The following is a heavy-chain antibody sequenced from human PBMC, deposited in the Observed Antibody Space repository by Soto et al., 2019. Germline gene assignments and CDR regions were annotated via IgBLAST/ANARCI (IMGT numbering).Heavy chain of an antibody. D-gene: IGHD3-22*01. CDR2: IIPVFDTV. V-gene: IGHV1-69*01. Sequence: QEQLVQSGAEVKKSGSSVKVSCKDTGGLFSSYAVSWVRQAPGQGLEWMGAIIPVFDTVYYAQKFQGRVTITADESTNTAYMELSSLRSEDTAMYYGARVGSGYVWSNEFWGQGTLVTVAS. CDR1: GGLFSSYA. J-gene: IGHJ4*02. CDR3: ARVGSGYVWSNEF.